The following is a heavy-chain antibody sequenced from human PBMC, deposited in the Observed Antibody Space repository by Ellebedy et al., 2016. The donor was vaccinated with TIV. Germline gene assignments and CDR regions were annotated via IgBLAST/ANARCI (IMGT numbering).Heavy chain of an antibody. J-gene: IGHJ4*02. V-gene: IGHV3-21*01. CDR1: GFTFSSYS. CDR2: ISSSSSYI. Sequence: GGSLRLSXAASGFTFSSYSMNWVRQAPGKGLEWVSSISSSSSYIYYADSVKGRFTISRDNAKNSLYLQMNSLRAEDTAVYYCARDRAVAGTSLHHWGQGTLVTVSS. D-gene: IGHD6-19*01. CDR3: ARDRAVAGTSLHH.